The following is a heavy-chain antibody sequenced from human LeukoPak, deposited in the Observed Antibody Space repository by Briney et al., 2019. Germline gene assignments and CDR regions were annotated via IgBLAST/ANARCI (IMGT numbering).Heavy chain of an antibody. D-gene: IGHD6-19*01. CDR3: ARDEYSVAGPPDY. Sequence: PGRSLRLSCAASGFTFSSYAMHWVRQAPGKGLEWVAVISYDGSNKYYADSVKGRFTISRDNSKNTLYLQMNSLRAEDTAVYYCARDEYSVAGPPDYWGQGTLVTVSS. CDR2: ISYDGSNK. V-gene: IGHV3-30-3*01. J-gene: IGHJ4*02. CDR1: GFTFSSYA.